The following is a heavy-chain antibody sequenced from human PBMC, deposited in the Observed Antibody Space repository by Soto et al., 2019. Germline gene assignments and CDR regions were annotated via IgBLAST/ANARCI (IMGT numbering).Heavy chain of an antibody. CDR2: LDPEDDET. V-gene: IGHV1-24*01. J-gene: IGHJ4*02. CDR1: GYTLTELS. D-gene: IGHD3-22*01. CDR3: ATARYYDSSGYYPPLDY. Sequence: ASVKVSCKVSGYTLTELSMHWVRQAPGKGLEWMGGLDPEDDETIYAQKFQGRVTMTEDTSTDTAYMELSSLRSEDTAVYYCATARYYDSSGYYPPLDYWGQVTLVTVSS.